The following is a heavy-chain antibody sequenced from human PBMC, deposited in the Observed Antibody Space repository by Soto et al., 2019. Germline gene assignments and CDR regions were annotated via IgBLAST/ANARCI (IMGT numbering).Heavy chain of an antibody. CDR1: GFTFSSYA. D-gene: IGHD3-3*01. J-gene: IGHJ6*03. CDR2: ISGSGGST. V-gene: IGHV3-23*01. CDR3: AKGGPYYDFWSGHSNYYYYMDV. Sequence: GGSLRLSCAASGFTFSSYAMSWVRQAPGKGLEWVSAISGSGGSTYYADSVKGRFTISRDNSKNTLYLQMNSLRAEDTAVYYCAKGGPYYDFWSGHSNYYYYMDVWGKGTTVTVSS.